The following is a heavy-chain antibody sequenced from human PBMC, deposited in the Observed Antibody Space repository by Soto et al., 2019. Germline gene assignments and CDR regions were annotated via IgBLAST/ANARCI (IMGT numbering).Heavy chain of an antibody. CDR2: INRDGSST. CDR1: GFTFSTNW. D-gene: IGHD6-19*01. V-gene: IGHV3-74*01. CDR3: SRGPTGWYGFDY. Sequence: EVQLVESGGVLVQPGGSLRLSCAASGFTFSTNWMHWVRQAPGKGLVWVSRINRDGSSTNYADSVKGRFTISRDNAENTRFLQMNSLTADDTAVYYCSRGPTGWYGFDYWGQGTLVTVSS. J-gene: IGHJ4*02.